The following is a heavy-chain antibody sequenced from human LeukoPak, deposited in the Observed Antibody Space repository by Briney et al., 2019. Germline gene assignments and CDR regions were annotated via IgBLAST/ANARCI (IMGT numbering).Heavy chain of an antibody. J-gene: IGHJ5*02. CDR1: GYTFTSYY. Sequence: GASVKVSCKASGYTFTSYYMHWVRQAPGQGLEWMGIINPSGGSTSYAQKFQGRVTMTRDTSTSTVYMELSSLSSEDTAVYYCARSLRMDNWFDPWGQGTLVTVSS. D-gene: IGHD2-2*03. CDR2: INPSGGST. V-gene: IGHV1-46*01. CDR3: ARSLRMDNWFDP.